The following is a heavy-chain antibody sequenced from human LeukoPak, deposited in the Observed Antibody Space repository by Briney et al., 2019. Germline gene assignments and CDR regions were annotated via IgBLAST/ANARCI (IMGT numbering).Heavy chain of an antibody. Sequence: LAGGSLRLSCAASGFTFSRYYMHWVRQAPGKGLVWVSRINSDGSSTTYADSVKGRFTISRDNAKNTPYLQMNSLKVEDTAVYYCTRVFVGDEYSSSGYWGQGTLVTVSS. D-gene: IGHD6-13*01. J-gene: IGHJ4*02. CDR2: INSDGSST. CDR1: GFTFSRYY. CDR3: TRVFVGDEYSSSGY. V-gene: IGHV3-74*01.